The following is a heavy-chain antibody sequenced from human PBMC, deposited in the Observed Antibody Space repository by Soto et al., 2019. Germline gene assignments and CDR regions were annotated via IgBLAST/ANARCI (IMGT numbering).Heavy chain of an antibody. D-gene: IGHD3-9*01. CDR2: ISGSGGST. CDR3: AKNNFDWLLTDAFDI. J-gene: IGHJ3*02. Sequence: GGSLRLSCAASGFTFSSYAMSWVRQAPGKGLEWVSAISGSGGSTYYADSVKGRFTISRDNSKDTLYLQMNSLRAEDTAVYYCAKNNFDWLLTDAFDIWGQGTMVTVSS. V-gene: IGHV3-23*01. CDR1: GFTFSSYA.